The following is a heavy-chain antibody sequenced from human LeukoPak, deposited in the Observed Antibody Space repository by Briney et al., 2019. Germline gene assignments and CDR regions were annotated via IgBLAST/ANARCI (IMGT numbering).Heavy chain of an antibody. CDR2: ISSSSSYI. Sequence: GGSLRLSCAASGFTFSSYSMNWVRQAPGKGLEWVSSISSSSSYIYYADSVKGRFTISRDNAKNSLYLQMNSLRAEDTAVYYCAREDGAAVAGSWYFDLWGRGTLVTVSS. CDR3: AREDGAAVAGSWYFDL. CDR1: GFTFSSYS. V-gene: IGHV3-21*01. J-gene: IGHJ2*01. D-gene: IGHD6-19*01.